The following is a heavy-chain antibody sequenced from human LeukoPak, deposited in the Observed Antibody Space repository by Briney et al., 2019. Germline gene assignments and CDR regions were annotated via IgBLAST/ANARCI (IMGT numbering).Heavy chain of an antibody. CDR2: ISAYNGNT. CDR3: ARSWSYFDYYGMDV. V-gene: IGHV1-18*01. D-gene: IGHD3-10*01. Sequence: ASAKVSCKASGYTFTSYGISWVRQAPGQGLEWMGWISAYNGNTNYAQKLQGRVTMTTDTSTSTAYMELRSLRSDDTAVYYCARSWSYFDYYGMDVWGQGTTVTVSS. J-gene: IGHJ6*02. CDR1: GYTFTSYG.